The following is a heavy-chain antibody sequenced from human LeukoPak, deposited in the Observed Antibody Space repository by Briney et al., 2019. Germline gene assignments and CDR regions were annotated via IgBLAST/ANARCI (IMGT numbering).Heavy chain of an antibody. CDR2: INYSGRT. CDR3: AIRPHYSSSWYSRDY. J-gene: IGHJ4*02. CDR1: DGSFSDYY. Sequence: SETLSLTCAVFDGSFSDYYWSWVRQPPGKGLEWIGEINYSGRTNYYPSLTSRATLSIDTSKNQFSLRLSSVTAADTAVYYCAIRPHYSSSWYSRDYWGQGTLVTVSS. V-gene: IGHV4-34*01. D-gene: IGHD6-13*01.